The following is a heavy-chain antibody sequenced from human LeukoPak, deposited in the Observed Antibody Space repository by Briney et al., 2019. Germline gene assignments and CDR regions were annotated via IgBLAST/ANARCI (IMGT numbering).Heavy chain of an antibody. V-gene: IGHV3-23*01. Sequence: GRSLRLSCAASGFTFSSYGMHWVRQAPGKGLEWVSAISGSGGSTYYADSVKGRFTISRDNSKNTLYLQMNSLRAEDTAVYYCAKDNGYIHDWGQGTLVTVSS. CDR3: AKDNGYIHD. D-gene: IGHD5-24*01. CDR1: GFTFSSYG. CDR2: ISGSGGST. J-gene: IGHJ4*02.